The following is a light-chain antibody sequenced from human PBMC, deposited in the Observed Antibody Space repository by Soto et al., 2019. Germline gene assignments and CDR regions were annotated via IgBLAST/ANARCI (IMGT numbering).Light chain of an antibody. Sequence: EIVLTQSPGTLSLSPGERATLSFRASQSVSSSYLAWYQQKTGQAPRLLIYGASSRATGLPDRFSGSGSGTDFALTIRRLEPEDFAVYYCQQYRTSSWTFGQGPNVQIK. CDR1: QSVSSSY. J-gene: IGKJ1*01. V-gene: IGKV3-20*01. CDR2: GAS. CDR3: QQYRTSSWT.